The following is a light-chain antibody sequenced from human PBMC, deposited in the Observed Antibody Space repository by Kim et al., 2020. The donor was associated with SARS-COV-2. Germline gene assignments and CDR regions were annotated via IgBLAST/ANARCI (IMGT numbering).Light chain of an antibody. Sequence: DIQMTQSPSTLSASVGDRVTITCRASQSISSWLAWYQHKPGKAPKLLIYDASSLESGVPSRFSGSGSGTEFTLTISSLQPDDFATYYCQHLSTFGGGTKVDIK. CDR3: QHLST. J-gene: IGKJ4*01. V-gene: IGKV1-5*01. CDR1: QSISSW. CDR2: DAS.